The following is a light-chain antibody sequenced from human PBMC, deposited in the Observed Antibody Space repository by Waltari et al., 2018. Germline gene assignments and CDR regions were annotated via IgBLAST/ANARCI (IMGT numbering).Light chain of an antibody. CDR1: QSVTDW. Sequence: DVQLTQSPSTLSASVGDRVTITCRASQSVTDWVAWYHQQPGGPPSLLISKASTLPTGVPSRFSGGGSGPEFTLTISGVLPDDFGTHYCQQYNSYPLTFGGGTK. CDR2: KAS. V-gene: IGKV1-5*03. J-gene: IGKJ4*01. CDR3: QQYNSYPLT.